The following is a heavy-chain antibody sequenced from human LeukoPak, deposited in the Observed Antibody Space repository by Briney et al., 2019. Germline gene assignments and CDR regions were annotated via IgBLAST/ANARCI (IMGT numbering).Heavy chain of an antibody. CDR3: AREDDYSNSCYDY. D-gene: IGHD4-11*01. CDR2: ISWNSGSI. Sequence: GRSLRLSCAASGFTFDDYAMHWVRQAPGKGLEWVSGISWNSGSIGYADSVKGRFTISRDNAKNSLYLQMNSLRAEDTALYYCAREDDYSNSCYDYWGQGTLVTVSS. J-gene: IGHJ4*02. CDR1: GFTFDDYA. V-gene: IGHV3-9*01.